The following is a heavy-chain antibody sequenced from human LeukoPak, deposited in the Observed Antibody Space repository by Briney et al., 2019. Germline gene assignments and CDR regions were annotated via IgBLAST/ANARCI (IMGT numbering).Heavy chain of an antibody. CDR2: ISSSCSYI. V-gene: IGHV3-21*01. CDR1: GFTFSSYS. CDR3: ARVAGGKVDSGYYYDDY. Sequence: PGGSLRLSCAASGFTFSSYSMNWVRQAPGKGLEWVSSISSSCSYIYYADSVKGRFTISRDNAKNSLYLQMNSLRAEDTAVYYCARVAGGKVDSGYYYDDYWGQGTLVTVSS. J-gene: IGHJ4*02. D-gene: IGHD3-22*01.